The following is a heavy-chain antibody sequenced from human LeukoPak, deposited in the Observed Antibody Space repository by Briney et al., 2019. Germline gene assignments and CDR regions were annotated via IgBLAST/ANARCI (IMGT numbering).Heavy chain of an antibody. CDR3: AKGPYSSGWYGYDY. CDR1: GFTFSSYS. D-gene: IGHD6-19*01. CDR2: ICAGGGSTT. V-gene: IGHV3-48*04. J-gene: IGHJ4*02. Sequence: GGSLRLSCAASGFTFSSYSMNWVRQAPGKGLQWVSYICAGGGSTTHYADFVKGRFTISRDNAKNSLYMQMNSLRAEDTAVYYCAKGPYSSGWYGYDYWGQGTLVTVSS.